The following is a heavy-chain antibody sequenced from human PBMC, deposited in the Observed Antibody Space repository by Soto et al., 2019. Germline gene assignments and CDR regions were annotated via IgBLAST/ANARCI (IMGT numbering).Heavy chain of an antibody. V-gene: IGHV3-30*18. D-gene: IGHD6-19*01. CDR2: VSYDGTTK. Sequence: QAQLVESGGGVVQPGESRRLSCVASGFTFRWFGMLWVRQAPGKGLEWVAAVSYDGTTKSYSDDVKGRFTISRDNSRNTVYLQLDNLRREDTAMYYCAKDDREAVAGAVHFYGMDVWGQRTSVTVSS. CDR3: AKDDREAVAGAVHFYGMDV. J-gene: IGHJ6*02. CDR1: GFTFRWFG.